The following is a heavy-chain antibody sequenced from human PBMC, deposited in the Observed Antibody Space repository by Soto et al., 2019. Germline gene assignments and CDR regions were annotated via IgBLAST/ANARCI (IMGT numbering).Heavy chain of an antibody. CDR1: GYTFTSYY. V-gene: IGHV1-46*01. CDR3: ARVRFSFLTGYPLSAPYYYYYGMDV. D-gene: IGHD3-9*01. CDR2: INPSGGST. J-gene: IGHJ6*02. Sequence: GASVKVSCKASGYTFTSYYMHWVRQAPGQGLEWMGIINPSGGSTSYAQKSQGRVTMTRDTSTSTVYMELSSLRSEDTAVYYCARVRFSFLTGYPLSAPYYYYYGMDVWGQGTTVTVSS.